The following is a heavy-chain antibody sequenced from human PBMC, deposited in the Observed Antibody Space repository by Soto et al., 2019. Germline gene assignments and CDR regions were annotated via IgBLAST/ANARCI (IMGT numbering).Heavy chain of an antibody. CDR2: MNPNSGNT. V-gene: IGHV1-8*01. Sequence: QVQLVQSGAEVKKPGASVKVSCKASGYTFTSYDINWVRQATGQGLEWMGWMNPNSGNTGYAQKVQGRVTMNRDTSRNTAYMELSNLRSEDTAVYYCAREVAGRSYQPIDFWGQGTLVTVSS. D-gene: IGHD2-15*01. J-gene: IGHJ4*02. CDR3: AREVAGRSYQPIDF. CDR1: GYTFTSYD.